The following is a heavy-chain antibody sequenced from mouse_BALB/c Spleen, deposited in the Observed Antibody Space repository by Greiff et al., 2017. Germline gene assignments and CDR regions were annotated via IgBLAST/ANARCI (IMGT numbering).Heavy chain of an antibody. CDR1: GYSFTGYN. Sequence: LVESGPELGKPGASVKISCKASGYSFTGYNMYWVKQSHRKSLEWIGYIDPYNGGTSYNQKSKGKATLTVDKSSSTAYMHLNSLTSEDSAIYYCARGDAMDYWGQGTSVTVSS. V-gene: IGHV1S135*01. CDR2: IDPYNGGT. J-gene: IGHJ4*01. CDR3: ARGDAMDY.